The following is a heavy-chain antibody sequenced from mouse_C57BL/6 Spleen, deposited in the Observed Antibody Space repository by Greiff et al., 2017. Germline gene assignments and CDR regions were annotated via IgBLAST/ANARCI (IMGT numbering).Heavy chain of an antibody. CDR1: GYSFTGYY. D-gene: IGHD2-1*01. J-gene: IGHJ3*01. CDR3: ARDYGNSSWFAY. V-gene: IGHV1-42*01. CDR2: INPSTGGT. Sequence: VQLQQSGPELVKPGASVQISCKASGYSFTGYYMNWVKQSPEKSLEWIGEINPSTGGTTYNQKFKAKATLTVDKSSSTAYMQLKSLTSEDSAVYYCARDYGNSSWFAYWGQGTLVTVSA.